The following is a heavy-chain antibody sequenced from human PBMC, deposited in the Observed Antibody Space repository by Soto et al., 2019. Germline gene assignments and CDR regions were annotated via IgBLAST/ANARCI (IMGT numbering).Heavy chain of an antibody. J-gene: IGHJ4*02. CDR1: GFTFSTYT. CDR2: INGRSNYV. Sequence: PGGTLRLSCVFSGFTFSTYTMNWVSQAPGKRLEWVLSINGRSNYVYYADSVKGRFTISRDNAKNSLYLHMNRLRPYDPAIYYCGREAGLVESSYYFDHWGLGTLVTVSS. D-gene: IGHD1-1*01. V-gene: IGHV3-21*01. CDR3: GREAGLVESSYYFDH.